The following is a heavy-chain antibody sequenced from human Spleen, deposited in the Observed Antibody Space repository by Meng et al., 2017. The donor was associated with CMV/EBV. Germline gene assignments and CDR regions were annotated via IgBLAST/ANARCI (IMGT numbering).Heavy chain of an antibody. Sequence: SISSNSWWSWVRQPPGKGLEWIGEIDHRGSPNYNPSLKSRVTISVDKSKNQFSLELNFVTAADTAVYFCARSNIVVVPAVGDWFDPWGQGTLVTVSS. CDR1: SISSNSW. CDR2: IDHRGSP. V-gene: IGHV4-4*01. D-gene: IGHD2-2*01. CDR3: ARSNIVVVPAVGDWFDP. J-gene: IGHJ5*02.